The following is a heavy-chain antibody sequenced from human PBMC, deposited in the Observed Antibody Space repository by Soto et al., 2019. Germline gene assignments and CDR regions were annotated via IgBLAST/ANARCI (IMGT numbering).Heavy chain of an antibody. Sequence: SVKVSCKASGGTFSSYAISWVRQAPGQGLEWMGGIIPIFGTANYAQKFQGRVTITADESTSTAYMELSSLRSEDTAVYYCATAVRYDILTGYSNYYGMDVWGQGTTVTVSS. CDR1: GGTFSSYA. J-gene: IGHJ6*02. D-gene: IGHD3-9*01. V-gene: IGHV1-69*13. CDR3: ATAVRYDILTGYSNYYGMDV. CDR2: IIPIFGTA.